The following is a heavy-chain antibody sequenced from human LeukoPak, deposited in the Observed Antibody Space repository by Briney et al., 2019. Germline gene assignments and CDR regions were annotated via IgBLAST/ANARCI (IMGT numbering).Heavy chain of an antibody. J-gene: IGHJ4*02. CDR1: GFTFSSCT. V-gene: IGHV3-23*01. D-gene: IGHD1-26*01. Sequence: GGSLRLSCAASGFTFSSCTMSWVRQAPGKGREWVSSISASAAMTYYADSVKGRFTVSRDNSNNRLYLQMSGLTAADTAVYYCAKDRSIGTYYTFDHWGQGTLVTVSS. CDR3: AKDRSIGTYYTFDH. CDR2: ISASAAMT.